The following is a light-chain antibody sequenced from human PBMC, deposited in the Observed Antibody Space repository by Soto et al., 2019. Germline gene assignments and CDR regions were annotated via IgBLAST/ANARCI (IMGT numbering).Light chain of an antibody. V-gene: IGKV3D-15*01. CDR1: QSVSSN. Sequence: EIVMTQSPTILSVSPGERATLSCRASQSVSSNLAWYQQKPGQPPRLLMYGVYTRAPGTPARFSGSGSGTEFTLTISSLQSEDSAVYYCQQRHMWPITFGQGTRLEIK. CDR2: GVY. J-gene: IGKJ5*01. CDR3: QQRHMWPIT.